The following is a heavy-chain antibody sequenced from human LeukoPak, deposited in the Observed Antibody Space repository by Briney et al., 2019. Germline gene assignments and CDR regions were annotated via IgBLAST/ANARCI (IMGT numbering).Heavy chain of an antibody. J-gene: IGHJ4*02. CDR1: GGSISSYY. Sequence: SETLSLTCTVSGGSISSYYWSWIRQPPGKGLEWIGYIYYSGSTNYNPSLKSRVTISADTSKNQFSLKLSSVTAADTAVYYCARASYSYGYYGLDYWGQGTLVTVSS. D-gene: IGHD5-18*01. CDR2: IYYSGST. V-gene: IGHV4-59*01. CDR3: ARASYSYGYYGLDY.